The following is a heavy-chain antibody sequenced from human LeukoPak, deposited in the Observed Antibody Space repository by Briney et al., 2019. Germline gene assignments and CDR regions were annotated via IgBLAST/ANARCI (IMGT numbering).Heavy chain of an antibody. Sequence: PGRSLRLSCAASGFTFSSYAMHWVRQAPGKGLEWVAVISYDGSNKYYADSVKGRFTISRDNSKNTPYLQMNSLRAEDTAVYYCARDTSRGAERYFDYWGQGTLVTVSS. CDR1: GFTFSSYA. CDR3: ARDTSRGAERYFDY. J-gene: IGHJ4*02. D-gene: IGHD3-16*01. V-gene: IGHV3-30-3*01. CDR2: ISYDGSNK.